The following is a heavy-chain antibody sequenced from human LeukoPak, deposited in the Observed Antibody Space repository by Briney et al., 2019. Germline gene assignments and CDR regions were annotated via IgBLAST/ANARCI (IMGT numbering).Heavy chain of an antibody. CDR1: GFIFSSYA. Sequence: GGSLRLSCAASGFIFSSYAMSWVRQAPGKGLEWVSTISGSGGSTYYADSVKGRFTISRDNSKNTVYLQMNSLRAEDTAVYYCARGGTYNDILSFDPWGQGTLVTVSS. CDR3: ARGGTYNDILSFDP. V-gene: IGHV3-23*01. J-gene: IGHJ5*02. CDR2: ISGSGGST. D-gene: IGHD3-9*01.